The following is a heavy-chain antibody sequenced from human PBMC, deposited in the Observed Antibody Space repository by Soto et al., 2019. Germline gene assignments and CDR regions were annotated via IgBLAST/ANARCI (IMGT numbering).Heavy chain of an antibody. CDR1: GFTFRDYA. CDR3: GKERRGSGWSVCNF. D-gene: IGHD6-19*01. V-gene: IGHV3-23*01. CDR2: ISGNGDSA. J-gene: IGHJ4*02. Sequence: VQLLESGGGLVQPGGSLRLSCAASGFTFRDYAMNWVRQAPGKGLECVSDISGNGDSARYAESVKGRFTISRDNSRDTLYLQMNSLRVDDTAVYYCGKERRGSGWSVCNFWGQGTLVTVSS.